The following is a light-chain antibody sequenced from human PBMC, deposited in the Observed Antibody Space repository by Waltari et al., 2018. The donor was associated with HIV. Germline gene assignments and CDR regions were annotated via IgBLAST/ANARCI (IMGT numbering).Light chain of an antibody. CDR3: CSYTKLTTHYVL. V-gene: IGLV2-14*03. CDR2: GVS. J-gene: IGLJ2*01. CDR1: ITDIGGYNY. Sequence: QSALTQPASVSGSPGQSITISCNGTITDIGGYNYVSWYQLHPDKAPKLIIFGVSNRPSGISSRFSGSKSGNTASLTISGLQAEDEAYYYCCSYTKLTTHYVLFGGGTKLTVL.